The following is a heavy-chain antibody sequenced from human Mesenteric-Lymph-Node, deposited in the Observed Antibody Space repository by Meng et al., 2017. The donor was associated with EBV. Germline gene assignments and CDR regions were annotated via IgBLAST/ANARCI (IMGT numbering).Heavy chain of an antibody. V-gene: IGHV4-34*02. J-gene: IGHJ4*02. Sequence: QVQLQPWGGGLLKPSETLSLTCAVFGESFTPYFWSWIRQPPGKGLEWIGEISHGGSINYNPSLKSRLTISVDTSNNLFSLNINSVTVADTAVYYCARGGLQSSGWYKERPHWGQGTLVTVPS. CDR1: GESFTPYF. D-gene: IGHD6-19*01. CDR3: ARGGLQSSGWYKERPH. CDR2: ISHGGSI.